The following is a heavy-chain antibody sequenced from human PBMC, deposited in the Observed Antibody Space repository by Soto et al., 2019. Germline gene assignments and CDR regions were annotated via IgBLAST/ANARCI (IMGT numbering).Heavy chain of an antibody. V-gene: IGHV4-39*01. CDR2: VYHNGGA. J-gene: IGHJ5*01. Sequence: SETLSLTCTVSGVSIHNSHSFWAWIRQPPGKGLEFIGSVYHNGGAHYNSSLESRVTISVDTAHNQVSLRMRSLTAADTAVYYCGRVVEGATRHTDPDSWGQGILVT. CDR1: GVSIHNSHSF. CDR3: GRVVEGATRHTDPDS. D-gene: IGHD2-21*01.